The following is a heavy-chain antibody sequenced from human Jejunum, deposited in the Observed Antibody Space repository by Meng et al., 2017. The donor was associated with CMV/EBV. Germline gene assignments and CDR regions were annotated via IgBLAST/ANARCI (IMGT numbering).Heavy chain of an antibody. CDR1: FTFTNYW. J-gene: IGHJ6*02. Sequence: FTFTNYWMAWVRQAPGKGLEWVANINQDEGEKYYVDSVYGRFTVSRDNAKNSLYLEMNSLRAEDTAVYYCARISKYRYGVYGMDVWGQGTTVTVSS. V-gene: IGHV3-7*01. CDR2: INQDEGEK. D-gene: IGHD5-18*01. CDR3: ARISKYRYGVYGMDV.